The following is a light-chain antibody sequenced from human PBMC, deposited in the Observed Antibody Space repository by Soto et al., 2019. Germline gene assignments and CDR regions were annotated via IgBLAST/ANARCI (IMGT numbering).Light chain of an antibody. CDR2: GAS. V-gene: IGKV3-20*01. J-gene: IGKJ1*01. Sequence: EIVLTQAPGTLSLSPGERATLSCRARQSGSSSYSAWYQQKPGXAPXXLVYGASSRATGIPDRFSGSGSGTEFTLTISRLEPEDFAVYYCQQYGSSRTFGQGTKVDIK. CDR3: QQYGSSRT. CDR1: QSGSSSY.